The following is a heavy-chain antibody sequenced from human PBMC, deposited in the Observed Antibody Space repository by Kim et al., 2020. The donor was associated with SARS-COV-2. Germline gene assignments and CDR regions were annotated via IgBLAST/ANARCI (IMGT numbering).Heavy chain of an antibody. CDR3: ARLEYSSSSRLFDP. D-gene: IGHD6-6*01. V-gene: IGHV4-39*02. CDR1: GGSVSSSNYY. Sequence: SETLSLTCTVSGGSVSSSNYYWGWIRQPPGKGLEWIGNIYYTGDTYYNPSLKSRVNISVDTSKNHFPLKRSSLTAADTAVYYCARLEYSSSSRLFDPWGQGTLVTVSS. J-gene: IGHJ5*02. CDR2: IYYTGDT.